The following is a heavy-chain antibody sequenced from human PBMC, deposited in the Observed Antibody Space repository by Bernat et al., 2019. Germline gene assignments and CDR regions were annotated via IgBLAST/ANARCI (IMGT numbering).Heavy chain of an antibody. V-gene: IGHV3-30-3*01. CDR1: GFTFSSYA. Sequence: QVQLVESGGGVVQPGRSLRLSCAASGFTFSSYAMHWVRQAPGKGLEWVAVISYDGSNKYYADSVKGRFTISRDNSKNTLYLQMNSLRAEDTAVYYCAKGGGSSGYYRLEGIWGQGTLVTVSS. CDR2: ISYDGSNK. CDR3: AKGGGSSGYYRLEGI. D-gene: IGHD3-22*01. J-gene: IGHJ4*02.